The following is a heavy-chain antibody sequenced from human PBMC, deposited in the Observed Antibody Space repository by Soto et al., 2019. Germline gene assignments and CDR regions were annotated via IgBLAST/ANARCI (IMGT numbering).Heavy chain of an antibody. D-gene: IGHD4-17*01. CDR2: IYHSGST. Sequence: PSETLSLTCAVSGGPISSGGYSWSWIRQPPGKGLEWIGYIYHSGSTYYNPSLKSRVTISVDRSKNQFSLKLSSVTAADTAVYYCARASTTVTTLDHWGQGTLVTVSS. J-gene: IGHJ4*02. CDR3: ARASTTVTTLDH. V-gene: IGHV4-30-2*01. CDR1: GGPISSGGYS.